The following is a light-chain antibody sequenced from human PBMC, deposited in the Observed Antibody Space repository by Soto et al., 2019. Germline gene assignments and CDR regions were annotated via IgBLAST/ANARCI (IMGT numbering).Light chain of an antibody. Sequence: EIVLTQSPGTLSLSPGDRATLSCRASERIGTYLAWYQQKPGQAPRLLIYDASNRATGVPARFSGTGSGTDFTLTLTSLDSAAFALYFCQHRSNSPPIWSFGQATKVEIK. CDR2: DAS. CDR3: QHRSNSPPIWS. J-gene: IGKJ1*01. V-gene: IGKV3-11*01. CDR1: ERIGTY.